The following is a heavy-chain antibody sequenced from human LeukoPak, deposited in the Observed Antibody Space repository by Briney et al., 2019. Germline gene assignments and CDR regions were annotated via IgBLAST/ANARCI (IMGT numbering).Heavy chain of an antibody. J-gene: IGHJ3*02. V-gene: IGHV3-30*02. Sequence: PGGSLRLSCAASGFTFSSYGMHWVRQAPGKGLEWVAFIRYDGSNKYYADSVKGRFTISRDNSKNTLYLQMNSLRAEDTAVYYCARVGTMVRGVIMRPFDAFDIWGQGTMVTVSS. CDR1: GFTFSSYG. D-gene: IGHD3-10*01. CDR3: ARVGTMVRGVIMRPFDAFDI. CDR2: IRYDGSNK.